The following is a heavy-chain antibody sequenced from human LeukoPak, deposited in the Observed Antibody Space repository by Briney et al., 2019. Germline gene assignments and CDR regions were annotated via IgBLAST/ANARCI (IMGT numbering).Heavy chain of an antibody. CDR2: ISSSSSYI. D-gene: IGHD6-13*01. J-gene: IGHJ5*02. V-gene: IGHV3-21*01. CDR3: ARALGIAAAGTQFDP. CDR1: GFTFSSYS. Sequence: GGSLRLSCAASGFTFSSYSMNWVRQAPGKGLEWVSSISSSSSYIYYADSVKGRFTISRDNAKNSLYLQMNSLRAEDTAVYYCARALGIAAAGTQFDPGGQGTLVTVSS.